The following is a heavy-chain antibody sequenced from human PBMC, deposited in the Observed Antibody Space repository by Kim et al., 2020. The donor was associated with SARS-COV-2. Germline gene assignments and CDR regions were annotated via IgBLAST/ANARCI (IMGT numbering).Heavy chain of an antibody. CDR1: GHTFTSYY. V-gene: IGHV1-46*01. CDR2: INPSGGST. Sequence: ASVKVSCKASGHTFTSYYMHWVRQAPGQGLEWMGIINPSGGSTSYAQKFQGRVTMTRDTSTSTVYMELSSLRSEDTAVYYCARDFYDSSGVGPNWFDPWGQGTLVTVSS. CDR3: ARDFYDSSGVGPNWFDP. J-gene: IGHJ5*02. D-gene: IGHD3-22*01.